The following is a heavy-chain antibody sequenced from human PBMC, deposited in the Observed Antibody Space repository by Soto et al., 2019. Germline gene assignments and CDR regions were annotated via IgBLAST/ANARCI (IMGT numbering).Heavy chain of an antibody. V-gene: IGHV3-23*01. Sequence: GSQRLSCAASGFTFSSYGMNWVRQAPGKGLEWVSALSGSGDTTYYADSVRGRFSISRDNSKNTLYLQMSSLRGEDTAVYYCAKGTQFFYYYAMDVWGQGTTVTVSS. CDR1: GFTFSSYG. J-gene: IGHJ6*02. CDR2: LSGSGDTT. CDR3: AKGTQFFYYYAMDV.